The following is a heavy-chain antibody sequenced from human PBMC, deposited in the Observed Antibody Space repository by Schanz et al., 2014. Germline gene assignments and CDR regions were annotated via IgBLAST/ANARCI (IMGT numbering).Heavy chain of an antibody. CDR2: IYYSGGT. CDR1: GGSINSDAFY. D-gene: IGHD6-25*01. CDR3: ARDRLAAQGMDS. Sequence: QVQLQESGPGVVQPSQTLSLTCTVSGGSINSDAFYWTWIRQHPGKGLEWVGYIYYSGGTYYSPSLKSRVSISLDTSKNQFSLNLSSVTAADTAVDYCARDRLAAQGMDSWGQGTLVTVSS. V-gene: IGHV4-31*03. J-gene: IGHJ4*02.